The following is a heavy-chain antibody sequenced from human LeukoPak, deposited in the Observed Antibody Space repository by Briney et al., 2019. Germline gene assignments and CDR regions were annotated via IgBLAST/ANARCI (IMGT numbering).Heavy chain of an antibody. CDR1: GFSFSTYT. D-gene: IGHD3-10*02. CDR2: ISSGSKYT. Sequence: GGSLRLSCADSGFSFSTYTMNWVRQAPGKGLEWVSSISSGSKYTYYANSVQGRFTISRNNAKNSLYLQMNSLRAEDTAVYYCAELGITMIGGVWGKGTTVTISS. V-gene: IGHV3-21*01. J-gene: IGHJ6*04. CDR3: AELGITMIGGV.